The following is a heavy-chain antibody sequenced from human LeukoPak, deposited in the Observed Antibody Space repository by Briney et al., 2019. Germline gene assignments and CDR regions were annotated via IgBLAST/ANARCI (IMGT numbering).Heavy chain of an antibody. CDR3: ARDRDDDILTGYPDYSFDY. D-gene: IGHD3-9*01. CDR1: GYTSYY. V-gene: IGHV1-46*01. CDR2: INPSGGST. J-gene: IGHJ4*02. Sequence: ASVKVSCKASGYTSYYMHWVRQAPGQGLEWMGIINPSGGSTIYAQKFQGRVTMTRDTSTSTVYMELSRLRSEDTAVYYCARDRDDDILTGYPDYSFDYWGQGTLVTVSS.